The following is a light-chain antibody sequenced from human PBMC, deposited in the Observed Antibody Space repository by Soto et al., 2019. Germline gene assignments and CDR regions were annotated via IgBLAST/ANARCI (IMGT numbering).Light chain of an antibody. CDR1: RSDGGGYNS. V-gene: IGLV2-14*01. J-gene: IGLJ1*01. CDR3: SSFTSSITYV. CDR2: DVT. Sequence: SVLTRPASVSGSPGRSITIACTGTRSDGGGYNSVSWYRQDPGKAPKLMIYDVTNRPSGVSNRFSGSKSGNTASLTISGLQAEDEADYYCSSFTSSITYVFGTGTKVTVL.